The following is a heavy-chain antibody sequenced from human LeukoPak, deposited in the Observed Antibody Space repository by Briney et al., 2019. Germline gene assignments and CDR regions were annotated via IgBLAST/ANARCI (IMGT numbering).Heavy chain of an antibody. CDR2: TYYRSKWYN. CDR3: ARVTGSSPRYYYYGMDV. V-gene: IGHV6-1*01. Sequence: SQTLSLTCAISGDSVSSNSAAWNWLRQSPSRGLEWLGRTYYRSKWYNDYAVSVKSRITINPDTSKNQFSLQLNSVTPEDTAVYYCARVTGSSPRYYYYGMDVWGQGTTVPVSS. CDR1: GDSVSSNSAA. D-gene: IGHD1-14*01. J-gene: IGHJ6*02.